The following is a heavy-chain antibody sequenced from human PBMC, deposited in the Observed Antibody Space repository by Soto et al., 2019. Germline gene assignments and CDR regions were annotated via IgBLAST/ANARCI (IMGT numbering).Heavy chain of an antibody. Sequence: EVQLVESGGGLVQPGGSLKLACLASGFPLSDSAIHWVRKASGKGLEWVGRIRSKTNTYATTYAAPVRGRLTLSRYDSKNTAYLQMKNVESEDAAVYCCTRHAGGQVEHSFYSNSMDVWGKG. CDR2: IRSKTNTYAT. CDR1: GFPLSDSA. J-gene: IGHJ6*03. CDR3: TRHAGGQVEHSFYSNSMDV. D-gene: IGHD2-15*01. V-gene: IGHV3-73*01.